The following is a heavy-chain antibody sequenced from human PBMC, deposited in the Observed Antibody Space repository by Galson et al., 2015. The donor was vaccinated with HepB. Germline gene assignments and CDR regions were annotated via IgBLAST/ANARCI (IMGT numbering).Heavy chain of an antibody. CDR3: AHRPYCSSPSSYAAFDS. J-gene: IGHJ4*02. CDR1: GFSLSTSGVG. CDR2: IYWNDDK. Sequence: PALVKPTQTLTLTCTFSGFSLSTSGVGVGWIRQPPGKALEWLALIYWNDDKRYSPSLKSRLTITKDTSKNQVVLTMANMDPVDTATYYCAHRPYCSSPSSYAAFDSWGQGTLVTVSS. D-gene: IGHD2-2*01. V-gene: IGHV2-5*01.